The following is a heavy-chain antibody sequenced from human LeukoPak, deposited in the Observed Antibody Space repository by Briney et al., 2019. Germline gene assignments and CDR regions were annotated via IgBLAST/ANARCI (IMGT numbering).Heavy chain of an antibody. V-gene: IGHV4-30-2*01. J-gene: IGHJ4*02. D-gene: IGHD6-13*01. CDR3: ARVAAAAVNDY. CDR1: GGSISSGGYY. Sequence: PSETLSLTCTVSGGSISSGGYYWSWIRQPPGKGLEWIGYIYHSGSTNYNPSLKSRVTISVDKSKNQFSLKLSSVTAADTAVYYCARVAAAAVNDYWGQGTLVTVSS. CDR2: IYHSGST.